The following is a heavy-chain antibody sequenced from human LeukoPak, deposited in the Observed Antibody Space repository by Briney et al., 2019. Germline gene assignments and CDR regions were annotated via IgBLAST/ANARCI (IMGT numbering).Heavy chain of an antibody. CDR2: IWYDGSNK. J-gene: IGHJ4*02. CDR1: GFTFSSYG. Sequence: PGGSLRLSCAASGFTFSSYGMHWVRQAPGKGLEWVAVIWYDGSNKYYADSVKGRFTISRDNSKNTLYLQMNSLRAEDTAVYYCAKDLYSGSYSSPGYFDYWGQGTLVTVSS. CDR3: AKDLYSGSYSSPGYFDY. V-gene: IGHV3-33*06. D-gene: IGHD1-26*01.